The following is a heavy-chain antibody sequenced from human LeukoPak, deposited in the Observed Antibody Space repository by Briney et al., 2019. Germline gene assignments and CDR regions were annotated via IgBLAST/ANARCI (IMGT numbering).Heavy chain of an antibody. D-gene: IGHD3-10*01. CDR1: GESFSAYY. V-gene: IGHV4-34*01. CDR3: ARRTRFGDFIDY. CDR2: INHTGIT. J-gene: IGHJ4*02. Sequence: SETLSLTCAVSGESFSAYYWSWIRQPPEKGLEWLGEINHTGITDYNPSLKSRVTISVDTSKNQFSLRLSSVTAADSAVYYCARRTRFGDFIDYWGQGTLVTVSS.